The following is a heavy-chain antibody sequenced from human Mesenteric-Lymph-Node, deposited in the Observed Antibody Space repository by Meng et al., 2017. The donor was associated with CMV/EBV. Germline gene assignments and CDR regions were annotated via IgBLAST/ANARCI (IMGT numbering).Heavy chain of an antibody. CDR3: ARPSGEGWYFDL. CDR1: GFTFSSYA. J-gene: IGHJ2*01. V-gene: IGHV3-23*01. D-gene: IGHD6-25*01. CDR2: ISGSGGST. Sequence: GESLKISCAASGFTFSSYAMSWVRQAPGKGLEWVSAISGSGGSTYYADSVKGRFTISRDNSKNTLYLQMSSLKTEDTALYYCARPSGEGWYFDLWGRGTLVTVSS.